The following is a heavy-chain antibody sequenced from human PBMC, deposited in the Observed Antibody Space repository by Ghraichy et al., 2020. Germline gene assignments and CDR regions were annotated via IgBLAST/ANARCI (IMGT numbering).Heavy chain of an antibody. D-gene: IGHD6-6*01. J-gene: IGHJ4*02. V-gene: IGHV3-23*01. Sequence: GGSLRLSCAASGFTFSIYAMNWVRQAPGKGLEWVSGLSGSGGSTYYADSVKGRFTISRDNSKNTLFLQMNSLRADDTAVYYCVRTGSASGSSDYQFDYWGQGTLVTVSS. CDR1: GFTFSIYA. CDR3: VRTGSASGSSDYQFDY. CDR2: LSGSGGST.